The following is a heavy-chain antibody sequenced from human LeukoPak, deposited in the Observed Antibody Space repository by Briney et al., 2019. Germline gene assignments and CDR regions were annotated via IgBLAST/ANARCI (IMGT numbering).Heavy chain of an antibody. CDR2: IYPGDSDT. CDR1: GYSFTSYW. V-gene: IGHV5-51*01. Sequence: GESLKISCKGSGYSFTSYWIGWVRQMPGKGLEWMGIIYPGDSDTRYSPSFQGQVTISADKSISTAYLQWSSLKASDTAMYYCARQGTMIVVEGAFDIWGQATMVTVSS. CDR3: ARQGTMIVVEGAFDI. D-gene: IGHD3-22*01. J-gene: IGHJ3*02.